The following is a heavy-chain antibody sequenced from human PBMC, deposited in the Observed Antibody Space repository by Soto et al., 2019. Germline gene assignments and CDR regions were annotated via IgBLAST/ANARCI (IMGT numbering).Heavy chain of an antibody. J-gene: IGHJ3*02. CDR1: GGTFSSYA. CDR2: IIPIFGTA. V-gene: IGHV1-69*01. D-gene: IGHD2-15*01. Sequence: QVQLVQSGAEVKKPGSSVKVSCKASGGTFSSYAISWVRQAPGQGLEWMGGIIPIFGTANYAQKFQGRVTITADESTSTAYMELSSLRSEDTAVYYCALAYCSGCSCYLDAFDIWGQGTMVTVSS. CDR3: ALAYCSGCSCYLDAFDI.